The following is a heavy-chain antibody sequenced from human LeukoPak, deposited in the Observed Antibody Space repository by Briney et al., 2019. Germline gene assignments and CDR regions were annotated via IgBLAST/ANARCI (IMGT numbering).Heavy chain of an antibody. CDR1: GYTFTSYG. J-gene: IGHJ4*02. CDR3: ARVSADTAFDY. D-gene: IGHD5-18*01. Sequence: ASVKVSCKASGYTFTSYGISWVRQAPGQALNWMGWISAYNGNTNYAQQLQGRVTMTTDTSTSTAYMELRSLRPDDTAVYYCARVSADTAFDYWGQGTLVTVSS. V-gene: IGHV1-18*01. CDR2: ISAYNGNT.